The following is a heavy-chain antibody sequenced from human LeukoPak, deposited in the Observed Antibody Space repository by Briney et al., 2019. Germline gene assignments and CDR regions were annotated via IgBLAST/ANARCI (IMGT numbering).Heavy chain of an antibody. D-gene: IGHD6-19*01. V-gene: IGHV4-34*01. Sequence: SETLSLTCAVYGGSFSGYYWSWIRQPPGKGLEWIGEINHSGSTNYNPSLKSRVTISVDTSKNQFSLKLGSVTAADTAVYYCARAGGTGYSSGWCDYWGQGTLVTVSS. J-gene: IGHJ4*02. CDR2: INHSGST. CDR1: GGSFSGYY. CDR3: ARAGGTGYSSGWCDY.